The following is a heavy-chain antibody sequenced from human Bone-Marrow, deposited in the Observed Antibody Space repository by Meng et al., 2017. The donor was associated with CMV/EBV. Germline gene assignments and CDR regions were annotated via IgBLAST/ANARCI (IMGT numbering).Heavy chain of an antibody. J-gene: IGHJ6*02. D-gene: IGHD2-2*01. CDR2: IYYSGST. CDR1: GYSISSGYY. CDR3: ARAGRKENQLLYYGMDV. V-gene: IGHV4-61*01. Sequence: GSLRLSCTVSGYSISSGYYWGWIRQPPGKGLEWIGYIYYSGSTNYNPSLKSRVTISVDTSKNQFSLKLSSVTAADTAVYYCARAGRKENQLLYYGMDVWGQRTTVTVSS.